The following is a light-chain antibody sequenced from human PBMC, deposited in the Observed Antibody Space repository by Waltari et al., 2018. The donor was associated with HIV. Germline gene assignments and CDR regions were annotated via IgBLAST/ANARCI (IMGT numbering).Light chain of an antibody. CDR3: ATWGDGLVRVV. V-gene: IGLV1-44*01. Sequence: QSVLTQPPSVSGTPGQRVTISCSGSSSNIGYNIVNWYRPLPGIAPQLRIYKYCGRPSGVSDRFSGFDSGTSASLASSGLQFDDEADYYCATWGDGLVRVVFGGGTKLTVV. J-gene: IGLJ2*01. CDR1: SSNIGYNI. CDR2: KYC.